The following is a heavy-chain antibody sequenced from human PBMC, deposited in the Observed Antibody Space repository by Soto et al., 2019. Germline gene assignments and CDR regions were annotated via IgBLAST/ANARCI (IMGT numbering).Heavy chain of an antibody. CDR1: GGSISSGGYY. J-gene: IGHJ4*02. CDR2: IYYSGST. D-gene: IGHD3-22*01. CDR3: ARVWDSSGPNFDY. V-gene: IGHV4-31*03. Sequence: QVQLQESGPGLVKPSQTLSLTCTVSGGSISSGGYYWSWIRQHPGKGLEWIGYIYYSGSTYYNSSLKSRGNISVGTSKNQFSLKLSSVTAADTAVYYCARVWDSSGPNFDYWGQGTLVTVSS.